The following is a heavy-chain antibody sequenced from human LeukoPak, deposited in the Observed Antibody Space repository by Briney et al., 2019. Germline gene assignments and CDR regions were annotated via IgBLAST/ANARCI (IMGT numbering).Heavy chain of an antibody. CDR2: NYDSGST. J-gene: IGHJ3*02. CDR3: ARDCSGGSCYGAFDI. Sequence: SETLSLTCTVSGASIRSGDYYWSWIRQPPGKGLEWIGYNYDSGSTYYNPSLKSRITISVDTSENRFSLKLSSVTATDTAVYYCARDCSGGSCYGAFDIWGQGTMVTVSS. CDR1: GASIRSGDYY. D-gene: IGHD2-15*01. V-gene: IGHV4-30-4*01.